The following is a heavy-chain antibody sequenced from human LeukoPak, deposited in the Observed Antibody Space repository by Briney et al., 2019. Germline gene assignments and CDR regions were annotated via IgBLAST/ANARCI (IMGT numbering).Heavy chain of an antibody. CDR2: IFHSGTT. D-gene: IGHD3-16*01. CDR1: GGSVSSGGIS. Sequence: SETLSLTCAVSGGSVSSGGISWTWIRQSPGMGLEWIGYIFHSGTTYYNPSLQSRVTMSVDTSKNQFSLKLSSVTAVDTAVYYCARKENAYYYFDYWGQGTLVTVSS. J-gene: IGHJ4*02. CDR3: ARKENAYYYFDY. V-gene: IGHV4-30-2*06.